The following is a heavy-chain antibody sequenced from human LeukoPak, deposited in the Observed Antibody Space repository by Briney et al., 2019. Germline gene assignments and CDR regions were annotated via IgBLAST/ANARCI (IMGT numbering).Heavy chain of an antibody. Sequence: PSETLSLTCSVSRGSISDYYWSWIRQPPGKGLEWIGYIYYSGSTKYNPSLKSRVTISVDTSKNQFSLKLSSVTAADTAVYYCARGARAGYNLEPFDYWGQGTLVTVSS. J-gene: IGHJ4*02. D-gene: IGHD5-24*01. CDR1: RGSISDYY. CDR2: IYYSGST. CDR3: ARGARAGYNLEPFDY. V-gene: IGHV4-59*08.